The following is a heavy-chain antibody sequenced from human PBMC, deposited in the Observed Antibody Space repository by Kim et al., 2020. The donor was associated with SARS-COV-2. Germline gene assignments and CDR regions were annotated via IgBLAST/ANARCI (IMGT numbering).Heavy chain of an antibody. D-gene: IGHD3-10*01. CDR3: AKDVKGITMVRGDEFDY. V-gene: IGHV3-23*01. CDR2: ISGSGGST. Sequence: GGSLRLSCAASGFTFSSYAMSWVRQAPGKGLEWVSAISGSGGSTYYADSVKGRFTISRDNSKNTLYLQMNSLRAEDTAVYYCAKDVKGITMVRGDEFDYWGQGTLVTVSS. J-gene: IGHJ4*02. CDR1: GFTFSSYA.